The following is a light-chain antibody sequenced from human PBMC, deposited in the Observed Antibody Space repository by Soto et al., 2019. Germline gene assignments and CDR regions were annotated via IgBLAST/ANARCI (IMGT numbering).Light chain of an antibody. V-gene: IGKV1-9*01. CDR1: QDISGY. J-gene: IGKJ1*01. Sequence: IQLTQSPSSLSASVGDRVTITCRASQDISGYVAWYQQRPGRALQLLIYAASALQTGVPSRFSGSGSGTDFTLTITSLQPEDFAVYYCQQYGSSPWTFGQGTKVEIK. CDR2: AAS. CDR3: QQYGSSPWT.